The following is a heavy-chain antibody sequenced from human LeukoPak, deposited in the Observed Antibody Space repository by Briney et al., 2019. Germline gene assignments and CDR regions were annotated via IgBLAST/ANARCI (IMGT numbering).Heavy chain of an antibody. CDR1: GIGFTFSNYA. CDR2: IKQGGSEK. CDR3: ARENLGPTGDGWFDP. Sequence: PGGSLRLSCAVSGIGFTFSNYAMSWVRQAPGKGLEWVANIKQGGSEKYYVDSVKGRFTISRDNAKNSLYLQMNSLRAEDTAVYYCARENLGPTGDGWFDPWGQGTLVTVSS. V-gene: IGHV3-7*01. J-gene: IGHJ5*02. D-gene: IGHD2-21*01.